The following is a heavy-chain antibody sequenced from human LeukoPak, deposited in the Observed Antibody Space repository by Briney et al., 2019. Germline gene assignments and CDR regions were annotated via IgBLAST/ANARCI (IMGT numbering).Heavy chain of an antibody. J-gene: IGHJ4*02. CDR3: AKDSMLGIEPFDY. V-gene: IGHV3-23*01. CDR2: IGGSGAST. D-gene: IGHD2-8*01. Sequence: GGSLRLSCVASGFTFNDYAMNWVRQAPGKGLEWVSGIGGSGASTYYAKSVKGRFTISRDNSKNTLYLQMNSLRAEDTAVYYCAKDSMLGIEPFDYWGQGTLVTVSS. CDR1: GFTFNDYA.